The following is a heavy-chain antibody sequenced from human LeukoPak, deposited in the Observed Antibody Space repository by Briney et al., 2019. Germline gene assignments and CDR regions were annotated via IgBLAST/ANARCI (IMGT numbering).Heavy chain of an antibody. D-gene: IGHD6-19*01. Sequence: GGSLRLSCAASGFTFSSYNMNWVRQAPGKGLEWVSSISSSSSYIYYADSLKGRFTISRDNAKNSLYLQMNSLRAEDTAVYYCARDRYSSGPKYFDYWGQGTLVTVSS. J-gene: IGHJ4*02. CDR1: GFTFSSYN. CDR2: ISSSSSYI. CDR3: ARDRYSSGPKYFDY. V-gene: IGHV3-21*01.